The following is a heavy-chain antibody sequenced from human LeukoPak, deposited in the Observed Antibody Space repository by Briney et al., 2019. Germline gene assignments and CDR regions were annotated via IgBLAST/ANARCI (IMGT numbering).Heavy chain of an antibody. V-gene: IGHV1-2*02. CDR1: GYIFTGYY. CDR3: ARELDDYGDYEGLVN. CDR2: INPNSGGT. D-gene: IGHD4-17*01. J-gene: IGHJ4*02. Sequence: GASVKVSCKASGYIFTGYYMHWVRQAPGQGLEWMGWINPNSGGTNYAQKFQDRVTMTRDTSIRTAYMELSRLTSDDTAVYYCARELDDYGDYEGLVNWGQGTLVTVSS.